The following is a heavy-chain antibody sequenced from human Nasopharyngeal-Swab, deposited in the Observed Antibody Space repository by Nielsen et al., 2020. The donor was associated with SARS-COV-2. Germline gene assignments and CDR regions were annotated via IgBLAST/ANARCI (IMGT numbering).Heavy chain of an antibody. D-gene: IGHD6-13*01. V-gene: IGHV1-69*13. J-gene: IGHJ6*03. CDR3: ARSAAAYYYSYMDV. Sequence: SVKVSCKASGGTFSSYAISWVRQATGHGLEWMGGIIPFFGTANYAQKFHGRDTITADESTTTAYMELSSLRSEDTAVYYCARSAAAYYYSYMDVWGKGTTVTVSS. CDR2: IIPFFGTA. CDR1: GGTFSSYA.